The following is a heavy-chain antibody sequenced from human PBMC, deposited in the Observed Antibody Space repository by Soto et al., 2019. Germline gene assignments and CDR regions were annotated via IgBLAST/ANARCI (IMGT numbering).Heavy chain of an antibody. J-gene: IGHJ4*02. Sequence: GGSQRLSCAASGFTFRSYSMNWVRQAPGKGLEWVSYISSSSSTIYYADSVKGRFTISRDNSKNTLYVQMNSLRAEDTALYYCAKHTGPTTSCFDYWGQGTLVTVSS. CDR2: ISSSSSTI. CDR1: GFTFRSYS. V-gene: IGHV3-48*01. CDR3: AKHTGPTTSCFDY. D-gene: IGHD2-2*01.